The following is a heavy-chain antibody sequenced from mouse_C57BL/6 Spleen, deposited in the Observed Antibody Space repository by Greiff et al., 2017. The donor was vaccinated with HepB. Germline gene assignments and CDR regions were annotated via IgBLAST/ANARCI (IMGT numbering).Heavy chain of an antibody. CDR1: GFTFSSYA. J-gene: IGHJ4*01. V-gene: IGHV5-9-1*02. CDR2: ISSGGDYI. D-gene: IGHD3-2*02. Sequence: EVMLVESGEGLVKPGGSLKLSCAASGFTFSSYAMSWVRQTPEKRLEWVAYISSGGDYIYYADTVKGRFTISRDNARNTLYLQMSSLKSEDTAMYYCTREPPDSSDYYAMDYWGQGTSVTVSS. CDR3: TREPPDSSDYYAMDY.